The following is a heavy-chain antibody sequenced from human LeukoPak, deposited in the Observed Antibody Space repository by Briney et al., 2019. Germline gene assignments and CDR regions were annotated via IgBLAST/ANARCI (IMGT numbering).Heavy chain of an antibody. CDR3: ARGSIVGARGLGDY. V-gene: IGHV3-9*03. CDR1: GFNFNDFA. Sequence: LRLSCAASGFNFNDFAMHWVRQAPGMGLEWVSGISWNRNTIGYADSVKGRFTISRDNAKNSLYLQMNSLRAEDMALYYCARGSIVGARGLGDYWGQGTLVTVSS. CDR2: ISWNRNTI. J-gene: IGHJ4*02. D-gene: IGHD1-26*01.